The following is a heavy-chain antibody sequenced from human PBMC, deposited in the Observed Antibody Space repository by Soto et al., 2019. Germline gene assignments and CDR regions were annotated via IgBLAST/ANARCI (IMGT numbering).Heavy chain of an antibody. CDR2: INHSGST. V-gene: IGHV4-34*01. D-gene: IGHD3-3*01. J-gene: IGHJ4*02. Sequence: QVQLQQWGAGLLKPSETLSLTCAVYGGSFSGYYWSWIRQPPGKGLEWIGEINHSGSTNYNPSLTSRVTISVDTSKNQFSLKLSSVTAADTAVYYCARTAGISQTYYDFWSGYFRPCYFDYWGQGTLVTVSS. CDR1: GGSFSGYY. CDR3: ARTAGISQTYYDFWSGYFRPCYFDY.